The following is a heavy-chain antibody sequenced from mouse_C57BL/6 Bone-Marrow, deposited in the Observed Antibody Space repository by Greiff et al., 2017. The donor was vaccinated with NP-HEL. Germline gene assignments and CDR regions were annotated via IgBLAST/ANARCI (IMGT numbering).Heavy chain of an antibody. CDR1: GYTFTNYW. CDR3: ARVFGYFDY. V-gene: IGHV1-63*01. CDR2: IYPGGGYT. Sequence: QVQLQQSGAELVRPGTPVKMSCKASGYTFTNYWIGWAKQRPGHGLEWIGDIYPGGGYTNYNEKFKGKATLTADKSSSTSYMQFSSLTSEDSAIYYCARVFGYFDYWGQGTTLTVSS. J-gene: IGHJ2*01.